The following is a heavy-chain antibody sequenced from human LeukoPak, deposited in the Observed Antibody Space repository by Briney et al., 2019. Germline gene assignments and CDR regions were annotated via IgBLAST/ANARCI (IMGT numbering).Heavy chain of an antibody. D-gene: IGHD3-10*01. Sequence: GGSLRLSCAASGFTFSSYSMNWVRQAPGKGLEWVSSISSSSSYIYYADSVKGRFTISRDNAKNSLYLQMNSLRAEGTAVYYCARDRWFGELLYYGMDVWGQGTTVTVSS. CDR3: ARDRWFGELLYYGMDV. CDR2: ISSSSSYI. V-gene: IGHV3-21*01. J-gene: IGHJ6*02. CDR1: GFTFSSYS.